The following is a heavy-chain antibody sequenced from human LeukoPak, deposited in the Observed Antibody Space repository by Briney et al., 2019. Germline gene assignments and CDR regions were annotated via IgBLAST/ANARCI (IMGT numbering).Heavy chain of an antibody. CDR1: GFTFSSYS. Sequence: GGSLRLSCAASGFTFSSYSMNWVRQAPGKGLEWVSYISSSSSTIYYADSVKGRFTISRDNAKNSLYLQLNSLRAEDTAVYYCAKQQWLVSVAWFDPWGQGTLVTVSS. J-gene: IGHJ5*02. CDR2: ISSSSSTI. CDR3: AKQQWLVSVAWFDP. V-gene: IGHV3-48*04. D-gene: IGHD6-19*01.